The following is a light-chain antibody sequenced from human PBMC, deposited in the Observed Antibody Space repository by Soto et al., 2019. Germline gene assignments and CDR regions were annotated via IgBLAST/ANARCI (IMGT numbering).Light chain of an antibody. CDR1: QGISSA. J-gene: IGKJ2*01. Sequence: AIQLTQSPSSLSASVGDRVTITSRASQGISSALAWYQQKPGKAPKLLIYDASSLESGVPSRFSGSGSGTDFTLTISSLQPEDFATYYCQQFNSYPPYTFGQGTKLEIK. CDR3: QQFNSYPPYT. V-gene: IGKV1-13*02. CDR2: DAS.